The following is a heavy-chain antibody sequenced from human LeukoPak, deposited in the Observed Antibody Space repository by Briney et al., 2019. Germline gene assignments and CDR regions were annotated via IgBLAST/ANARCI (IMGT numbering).Heavy chain of an antibody. Sequence: GRSLRLSCAASGFTFSSYAMHWVRQAPGKGLEWVAVISYDGSNKYYADSVKGRFTISRDNSKNTLYLQMNSLRAEDTAVYYCARDAWNDFGYYFDYWGQETLVTVSS. CDR3: ARDAWNDFGYYFDY. J-gene: IGHJ4*02. CDR2: ISYDGSNK. V-gene: IGHV3-30*04. D-gene: IGHD1-1*01. CDR1: GFTFSSYA.